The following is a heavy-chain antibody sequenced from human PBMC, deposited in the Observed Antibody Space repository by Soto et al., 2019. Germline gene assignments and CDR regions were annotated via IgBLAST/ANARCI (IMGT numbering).Heavy chain of an antibody. CDR1: GGSISSGGYS. V-gene: IGHV4-30-2*01. J-gene: IGHJ2*01. Sequence: QLQLQESGSGLVKPSQTLSLTCAVSGGSISSGGYSWSWIRQPPGKGLEWIGYIYHSGSTYYNPSLKSRVTISVDRSKNQFSLKLSSVTAADTAVYYCARARAYDSSGYYSEYWYFDLWGRGTLVTVSS. D-gene: IGHD3-22*01. CDR2: IYHSGST. CDR3: ARARAYDSSGYYSEYWYFDL.